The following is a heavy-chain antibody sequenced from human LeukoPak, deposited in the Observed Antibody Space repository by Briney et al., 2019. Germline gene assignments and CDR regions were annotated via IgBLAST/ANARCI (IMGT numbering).Heavy chain of an antibody. V-gene: IGHV3-7*01. CDR3: ARDLVAGSFDY. D-gene: IGHD6-19*01. CDR2: IKEDGGEK. CDR1: GFTFSSYW. Sequence: GGSLRLSCAASGFTFSSYWMTWVRQAPGKGLEWVANIKEDGGEKYYVDSVKGRFTISRDNAKNSLYVQMNSLRADDTAVYYCARDLVAGSFDYWGQGTLVTVSS. J-gene: IGHJ4*02.